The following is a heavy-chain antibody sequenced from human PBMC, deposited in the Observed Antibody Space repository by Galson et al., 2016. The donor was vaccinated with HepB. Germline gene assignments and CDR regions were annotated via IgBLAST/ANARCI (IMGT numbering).Heavy chain of an antibody. D-gene: IGHD6-13*01. J-gene: IGHJ6*02. CDR1: GFTFSSYW. V-gene: IGHV3-7*01. CDR2: VKRDGSER. Sequence: SLRLSCAASGFTFSSYWMSWVRQAPGKGLEWVANVKRDGSERYYVDSVKGRFTISRDNAKNSLFLQMNSLRAEDTAVYYCAREGTGSSSFIYYYYGMDVWGQRTTVTVSS. CDR3: AREGTGSSSFIYYYYGMDV.